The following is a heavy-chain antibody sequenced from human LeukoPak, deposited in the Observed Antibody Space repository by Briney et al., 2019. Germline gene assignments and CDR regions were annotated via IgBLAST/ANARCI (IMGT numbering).Heavy chain of an antibody. CDR2: IRISGSTI. CDR1: GFTFSNYE. J-gene: IGHJ4*02. D-gene: IGHD3-22*01. V-gene: IGHV3-48*03. Sequence: GGSLRLSCAASGFTFSNYEMNWVRQAPGKGLEWVSYIRISGSTIYYPAFAKGRFTLSRGNAKNSLFLQMNILGAEDTGVFFCAREVLIGDFDYWGQGTLVTVSS. CDR3: AREVLIGDFDY.